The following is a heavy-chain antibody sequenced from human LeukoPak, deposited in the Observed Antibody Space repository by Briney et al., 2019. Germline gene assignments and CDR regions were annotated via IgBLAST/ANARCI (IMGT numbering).Heavy chain of an antibody. D-gene: IGHD2-2*01. CDR3: ARARSDCSSTSCLTPHNWFDP. V-gene: IGHV1-69*05. CDR1: GGTFSSYA. Sequence: GASVKVSCKASGGTFSSYAISWVRQAPGQGLEWMGGIIPIFCTANYAQKFQGRVTITTDESTSTAYMELSSLRSEDTAVYYCARARSDCSSTSCLTPHNWFDPWGQGTLVTVSS. CDR2: IIPIFCTA. J-gene: IGHJ5*02.